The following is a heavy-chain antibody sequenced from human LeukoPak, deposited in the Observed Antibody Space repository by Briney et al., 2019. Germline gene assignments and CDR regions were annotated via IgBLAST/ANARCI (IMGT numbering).Heavy chain of an antibody. V-gene: IGHV3-30*18. Sequence: PGMSLRLSCAASGVTLSPYGMHWVRQAPGKGLEWVAVISYEGGTQHYADSVKGRFIISRDNPRNTLYLQMNILRTEDTAVYYWAKEGTPQVSTWYDLWGQGTQVIVSS. CDR1: GVTLSPYG. CDR2: ISYEGGTQ. D-gene: IGHD3-10*01. CDR3: AKEGTPQVSTWYDL. J-gene: IGHJ5*02.